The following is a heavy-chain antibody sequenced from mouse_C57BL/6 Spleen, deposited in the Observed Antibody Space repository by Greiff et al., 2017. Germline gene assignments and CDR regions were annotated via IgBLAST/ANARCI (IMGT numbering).Heavy chain of an antibody. Sequence: VKLMESGAELARPGASVKLSCKASGYTFTSYGISWVKQRTGQGLEWIGEIYPRSGNTYYNEKFKGKATLTADKSSSTAYMELRSLTSEDSAVYFCARSSITTVVAPYYFDYWGQGTTLTVSS. CDR3: ARSSITTVVAPYYFDY. CDR1: GYTFTSYG. D-gene: IGHD1-1*01. V-gene: IGHV1-81*01. CDR2: IYPRSGNT. J-gene: IGHJ2*01.